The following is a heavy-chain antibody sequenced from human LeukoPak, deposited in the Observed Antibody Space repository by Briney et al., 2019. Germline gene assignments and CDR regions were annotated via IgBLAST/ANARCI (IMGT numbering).Heavy chain of an antibody. J-gene: IGHJ6*03. V-gene: IGHV3-66*01. Sequence: GGSLRLSCATSGFFVSNNYINWVRQAPGKGLEWVSVIYSGGSTYYADSVKGRFIISRDNIKNTVHLQMNSLRAEDTAVYYCARVLRYCSGGNCYSGGLGYMDVWGKGTTVTISS. CDR2: IYSGGST. CDR3: ARVLRYCSGGNCYSGGLGYMDV. D-gene: IGHD2-15*01. CDR1: GFFVSNNY.